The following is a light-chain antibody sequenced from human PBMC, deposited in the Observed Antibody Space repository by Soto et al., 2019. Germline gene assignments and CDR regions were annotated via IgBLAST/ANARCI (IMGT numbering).Light chain of an antibody. CDR1: SSNIGNNY. Sequence: QSVLTQPPSVSAAPGQTVTISCSGSSSNIGNNYVSWYQQLPGTAPKLLIYENNKRPSGIPDRFSGSKSGTSATLGITGLQTGDEVDYYCGTWDSSLSAVVFGGGTKLTVL. J-gene: IGLJ2*01. CDR3: GTWDSSLSAVV. V-gene: IGLV1-51*02. CDR2: ENN.